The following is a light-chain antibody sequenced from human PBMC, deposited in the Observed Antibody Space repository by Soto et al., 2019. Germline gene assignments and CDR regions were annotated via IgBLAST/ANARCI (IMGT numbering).Light chain of an antibody. CDR3: QQYASSPWT. CDR2: GAS. Sequence: EIGLTQSTANLALSPGEGDSLXCRASQSVSSHIVWSQQRAGQARRLIIDGASNRATGSPHSVSGSGSGTAFTRPINRLEPEDFAVYYGQQYASSPWTFGQGTKVDIK. J-gene: IGKJ1*01. CDR1: QSVSSH. V-gene: IGKV3-20*01.